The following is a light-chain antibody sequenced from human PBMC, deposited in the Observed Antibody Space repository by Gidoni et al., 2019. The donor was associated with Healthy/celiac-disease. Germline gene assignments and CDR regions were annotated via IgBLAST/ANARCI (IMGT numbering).Light chain of an antibody. CDR3: NSRDSSGNHVV. Sequence: SSELTQDPAVSVALGQTVRITCQGDSLRIHYASWSQQKPGQAPVPVIYGKNNRPSGIPDRFSGSNSGNTASLTITGAQAEDEADYYCNSRDSSGNHVVFGGGTKLTVL. J-gene: IGLJ2*01. CDR1: SLRIHY. CDR2: GKN. V-gene: IGLV3-19*01.